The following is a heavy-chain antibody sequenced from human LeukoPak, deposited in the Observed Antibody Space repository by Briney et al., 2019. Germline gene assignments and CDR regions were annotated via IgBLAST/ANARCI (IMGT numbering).Heavy chain of an antibody. CDR2: INSDGSST. V-gene: IGHV3-74*01. CDR3: ARGYGSGSYFTLGY. J-gene: IGHJ4*02. Sequence: PGGSLRLSCAASGFTFSSYWMHWVRQAPGKGLVWVSRINSDGSSTSYADSVKGRFTISRDNAKNTLYLQMTSLRAEDTAVYYCARGYGSGSYFTLGYWGQGTLVTVSS. D-gene: IGHD3-10*01. CDR1: GFTFSSYW.